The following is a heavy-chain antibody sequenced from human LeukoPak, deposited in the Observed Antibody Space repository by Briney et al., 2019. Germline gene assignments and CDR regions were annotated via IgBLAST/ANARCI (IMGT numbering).Heavy chain of an antibody. Sequence: GGPLILSCAASGFTFSSYSMNLIPQAPGKVLKWVSYISSSSSTIYYAASVKGRFTISRDNAKNSLYLQMNSLRAEDTAVYYCARDSYSSGWYVDYWGQGTLVTVSS. CDR1: GFTFSSYS. CDR3: ARDSYSSGWYVDY. J-gene: IGHJ4*02. CDR2: ISSSSSTI. V-gene: IGHV3-48*04. D-gene: IGHD6-19*01.